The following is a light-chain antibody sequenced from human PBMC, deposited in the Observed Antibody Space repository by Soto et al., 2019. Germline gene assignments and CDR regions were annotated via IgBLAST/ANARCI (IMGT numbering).Light chain of an antibody. CDR2: AAS. V-gene: IGKV1-6*01. J-gene: IGKJ1*01. CDR1: QGIRND. CDR3: LQDYNYPRT. Sequence: AVQMTQSPSSLSASVGDRVTITCRASQGIRNDLGWYQQKPGKAPKLLIYAASSLQSGVPSRFSGSGSDTDFTLTISSLQPVDFATYYCLQDYNYPRTFGQGTKVEIK.